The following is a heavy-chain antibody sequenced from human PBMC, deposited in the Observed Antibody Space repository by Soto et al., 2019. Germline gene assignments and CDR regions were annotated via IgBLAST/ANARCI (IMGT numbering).Heavy chain of an antibody. CDR2: IYYSGST. J-gene: IGHJ5*02. CDR3: AQTWPRTNWFDP. CDR1: GGSISSGGYY. Sequence: SETLSLTCTVSGGSISSGGYYWSWIRQHPGKGLEWIGYIYYSGSTYYNPSLKSRVTISVDTSKNQFSLKLSSVTAADTAVYYCAQTWPRTNWFDPWGQGTLVTVSS. V-gene: IGHV4-31*03. D-gene: IGHD5-12*01.